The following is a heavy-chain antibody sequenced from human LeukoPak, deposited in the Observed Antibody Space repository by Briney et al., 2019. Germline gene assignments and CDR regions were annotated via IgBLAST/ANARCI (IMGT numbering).Heavy chain of an antibody. CDR1: GASINSHY. V-gene: IGHV4-34*01. J-gene: IGHJ4*02. CDR3: ARGGIAAAGTTDY. Sequence: SETLSLTCSVSGASINSHYWSWIRQPPGKGLEWIGEINHSGSTNYNPSLKSRVTISVDTSKNQFSLKLSSVTAADTAVYYCARGGIAAAGTTDYWGQGTLVTVSS. D-gene: IGHD6-13*01. CDR2: INHSGST.